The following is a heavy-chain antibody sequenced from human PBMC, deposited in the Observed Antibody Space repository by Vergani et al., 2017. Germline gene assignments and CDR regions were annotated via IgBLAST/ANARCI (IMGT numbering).Heavy chain of an antibody. CDR2: ISYDGSNK. D-gene: IGHD6-13*01. CDR3: AKVGIAAAVDY. J-gene: IGHJ4*02. CDR1: GFTFSSYG. V-gene: IGHV3-30*18. Sequence: QLVESGGGWVQPGGSLRLSCAASGFTFSSYGMHWVRQAPGKGLEWVAVISYDGSNKYYADSVKGRFTISRDNSKNTLYLQMNSLRAEDTAVYYCAKVGIAAAVDYWGQGTLVTVSS.